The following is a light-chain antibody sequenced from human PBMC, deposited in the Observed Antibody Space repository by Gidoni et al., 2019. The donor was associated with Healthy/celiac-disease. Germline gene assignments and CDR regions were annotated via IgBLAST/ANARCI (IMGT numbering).Light chain of an antibody. V-gene: IGLV3-27*01. CDR1: VLAKKY. CDR3: YSAADNNLV. Sequence: YELTQPSSVSVSPGQTAMITCSGDVLAKKYARLFQQKPCQAPVLVIYKDSERPSGIPERFSGSSSGTTVTLTISGAQVEDEADYYCYSAADNNLVFGGGTKLTVL. J-gene: IGLJ3*02. CDR2: KDS.